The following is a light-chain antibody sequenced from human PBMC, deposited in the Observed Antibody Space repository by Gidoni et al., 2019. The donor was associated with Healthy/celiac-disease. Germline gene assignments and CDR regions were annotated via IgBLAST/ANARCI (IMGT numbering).Light chain of an antibody. J-gene: IGKJ4*01. CDR1: QSISSY. Sequence: DIQMTQSPSSLSASVGDRVTITCRASQSISSYLNWYQQKPGKAPQLLLYASSSLQSGVPSRFSGSGSGTDFTLTISSLQPEDFATYYCQPSYSTPLTFGGGTKVEIK. CDR3: QPSYSTPLT. V-gene: IGKV1-39*01. CDR2: ASS.